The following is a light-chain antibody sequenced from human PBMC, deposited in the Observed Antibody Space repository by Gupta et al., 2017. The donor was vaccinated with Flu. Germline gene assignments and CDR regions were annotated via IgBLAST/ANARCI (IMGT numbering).Light chain of an antibody. V-gene: IGKV3-20*01. CDR3: PQYGLSPKT. J-gene: IGKJ1*01. Sequence: DIVLTHSPGILSMSPGERVTLSCRASQCVSSDYIAWNQQKPAERPRLVIYGATTRATGIPDRFTGSGSGTDFFLTIGRLEPEDFAVYYCPQYGLSPKTFGPGTKVEV. CDR2: GAT. CDR1: QCVSSDY.